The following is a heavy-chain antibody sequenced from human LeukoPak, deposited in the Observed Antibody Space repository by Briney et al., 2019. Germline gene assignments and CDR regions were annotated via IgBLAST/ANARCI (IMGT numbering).Heavy chain of an antibody. CDR2: ISWEGGST. J-gene: IGHJ4*02. Sequence: GGSLRLSCAASGFTFDDYTMTWVRQAPGKGLEWVSLISWEGGSTYYADSVKGRFTIYRDNSKNSLYLQMNSLRTEDTALYYCAKAGEGSSGYDPFDYWGQGTLVTVSS. CDR1: GFTFDDYT. CDR3: AKAGEGSSGYDPFDY. D-gene: IGHD5-12*01. V-gene: IGHV3-43*01.